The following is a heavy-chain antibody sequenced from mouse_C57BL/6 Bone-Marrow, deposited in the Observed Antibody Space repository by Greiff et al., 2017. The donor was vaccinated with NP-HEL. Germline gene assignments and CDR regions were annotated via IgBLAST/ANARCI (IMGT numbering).Heavy chain of an antibody. CDR3: ARDSPYYGSSYVIY. V-gene: IGHV3-6*01. CDR1: GYSITSGYY. J-gene: IGHJ2*01. D-gene: IGHD1-1*01. Sequence: ESGPGLVKPSQSLSLTCSVTGYSITSGYYWNWIRQFPGNKLEWMGYISYDGSNNYNPSLKNRISITRDTSKNQFFLKLNSVTTEDTATYYCARDSPYYGSSYVIYWGQGTTLTVSS. CDR2: ISYDGSN.